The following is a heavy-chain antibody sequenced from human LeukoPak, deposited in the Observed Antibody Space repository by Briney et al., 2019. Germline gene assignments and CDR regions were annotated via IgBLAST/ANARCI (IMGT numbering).Heavy chain of an antibody. Sequence: GGSLRLSCAASGFTFSSYEINWVRQAPGKGLEWVSYISSSGYTIHYADSVKGRFTISRDNAKNSLYLQMNSPRAEDTAVYYCASVTTVVEDYYYMDVWGKGTTVTISS. D-gene: IGHD4-23*01. CDR1: GFTFSSYE. J-gene: IGHJ6*03. CDR3: ASVTTVVEDYYYMDV. V-gene: IGHV3-48*03. CDR2: ISSSGYTI.